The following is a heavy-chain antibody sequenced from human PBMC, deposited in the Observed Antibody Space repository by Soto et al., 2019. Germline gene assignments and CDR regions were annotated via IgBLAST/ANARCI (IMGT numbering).Heavy chain of an antibody. V-gene: IGHV2-5*02. CDR1: GFSLSTSGVG. Sequence: SGPTLVNPTQTLTLTCTFSGFSLSTSGVGVGWIRQPPGKALEWLALIYWDDDKRYSPSLKSRLTITKDTSKNQVVLTMTNMDPVDTATYYCAQSARNTYYDILTGYFDYWGQGTLVTVSS. D-gene: IGHD3-9*01. J-gene: IGHJ4*02. CDR2: IYWDDDK. CDR3: AQSARNTYYDILTGYFDY.